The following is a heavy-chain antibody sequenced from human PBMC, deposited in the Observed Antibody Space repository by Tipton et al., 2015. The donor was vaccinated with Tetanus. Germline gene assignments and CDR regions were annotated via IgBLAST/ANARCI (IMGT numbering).Heavy chain of an antibody. CDR1: GFTFSSYG. V-gene: IGHV3-33*01. D-gene: IGHD6-19*01. CDR3: ARGNSGWYFAGMDV. Sequence: SLRLSCAASGFTFSSYGMHWVRQAPGKGLEWVAVIWYDGGNKYYADSVKGRFTISRDNSKNTLYLQMNSLRAEDTAVYYCARGNSGWYFAGMDVWGQGTTVTVSS. CDR2: IWYDGGNK. J-gene: IGHJ6*02.